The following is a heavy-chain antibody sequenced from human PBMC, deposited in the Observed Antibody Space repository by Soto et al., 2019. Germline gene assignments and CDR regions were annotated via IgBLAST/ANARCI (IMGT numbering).Heavy chain of an antibody. D-gene: IGHD3-22*01. V-gene: IGHV3-23*01. CDR3: AKASKDPTYYYDSSGYGLDY. CDR1: GFTFSSYA. Sequence: GGSLRLSCAASGFTFSSYAMSWVRQAPGKGLEWVSASSGSGGSTYYADSVKGRSTISRDNSKHTLYLQMNSLRAEDTAVYYCAKASKDPTYYYDSSGYGLDYWGQGTLVTVSS. J-gene: IGHJ4*02. CDR2: SSGSGGST.